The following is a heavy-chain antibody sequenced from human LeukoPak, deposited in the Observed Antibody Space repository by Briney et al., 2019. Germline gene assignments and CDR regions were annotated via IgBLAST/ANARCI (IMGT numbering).Heavy chain of an antibody. V-gene: IGHV3-48*03. CDR3: TRDGHSSTWYANFGY. J-gene: IGHJ4*02. D-gene: IGHD6-13*01. CDR1: GFTFSSFE. Sequence: GGSLRLSCGASGFTFSSFEMNWVRLAPGKGLEWVSYISPSGTARYYADSVRGRFIISRDNAMKSLYLQMNSLRAEDTAVYYCTRDGHSSTWYANFGYWGQGILVTVSS. CDR2: ISPSGTAR.